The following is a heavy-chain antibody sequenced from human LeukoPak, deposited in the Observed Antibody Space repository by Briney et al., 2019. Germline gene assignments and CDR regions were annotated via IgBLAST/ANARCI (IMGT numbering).Heavy chain of an antibody. Sequence: PSETLSLTCAVSGGSISSGTYSWNWIRQPPGKGLEWVGYIFHSGSTYYSPSLKSRVTISVDTSKAQFSLKLSSVTAADTAVYYCAGSRWLIAQGDYYYGMDVWGQGTLVTVSS. CDR1: GGSISSGTYS. CDR2: IFHSGST. CDR3: AGSRWLIAQGDYYYGMDV. J-gene: IGHJ6*02. V-gene: IGHV4-30-2*01. D-gene: IGHD5-24*01.